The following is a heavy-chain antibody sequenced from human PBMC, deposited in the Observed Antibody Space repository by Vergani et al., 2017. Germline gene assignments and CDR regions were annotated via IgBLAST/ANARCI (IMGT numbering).Heavy chain of an antibody. Sequence: QVQLQESGPGLVTPSQTLSVTCTVSGASINSDPYYWTWVRQPAGNGLEWIGRIWPDHNTNDNPSLRSRVAISKDMSTTHVHLKLTSVNAADTAVYSCARMSTTLGIDDWGQGSLVTVSS. CDR2: IWPDHNT. V-gene: IGHV4-61*02. CDR3: ARMSTTLGIDD. CDR1: GASINSDPYY. J-gene: IGHJ4*02. D-gene: IGHD1-1*01.